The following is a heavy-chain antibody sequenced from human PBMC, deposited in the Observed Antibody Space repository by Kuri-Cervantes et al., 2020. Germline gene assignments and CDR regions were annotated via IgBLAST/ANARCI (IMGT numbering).Heavy chain of an antibody. CDR3: ARGTRGPRVDCSGDCYSEGRFRTDY. D-gene: IGHD2-21*02. CDR2: ISNSSSTI. J-gene: IGHJ4*02. V-gene: IGHV3-48*01. CDR1: GFTFSSYS. Sequence: GESLKIPCAASGFTFSSYSMNGVRQAPGKGLEWVSYISNSSSTIYYADSGKGRFTISRDNSKHTLYLQMNSLRAEDTAVYYCARGTRGPRVDCSGDCYSEGRFRTDYWGQGTLVTVS.